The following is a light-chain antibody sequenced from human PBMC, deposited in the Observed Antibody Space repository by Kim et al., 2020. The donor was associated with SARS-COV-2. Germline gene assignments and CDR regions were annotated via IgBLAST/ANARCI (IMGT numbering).Light chain of an antibody. CDR2: DAS. Sequence: DIQMTQSPSTLSASVGDRVTITCRASQTISTWLAWYQQKPGKAPKFLIYDASSLESGVPSRFSGSGSGTEFTLTISSLQPDDFATYYCQQYNVYSPWTFGQGTKVDIK. J-gene: IGKJ1*01. CDR3: QQYNVYSPWT. CDR1: QTISTW. V-gene: IGKV1-5*01.